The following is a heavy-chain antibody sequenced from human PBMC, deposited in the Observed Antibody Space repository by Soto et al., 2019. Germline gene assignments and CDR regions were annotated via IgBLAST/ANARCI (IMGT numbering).Heavy chain of an antibody. Sequence: ASVKVSCKASGYTFTSYAMHWVRQAPGQRLEWMGWINPKSGGTNYAQKFQGWVTMTRDTSISTAYMELSRLKSDDTAVYYCAREDTTTGGSYSLDYWGQGTLVTVSS. CDR3: AREDTTTGGSYSLDY. D-gene: IGHD1-26*01. J-gene: IGHJ4*02. CDR2: INPKSGGT. V-gene: IGHV1-2*04. CDR1: GYTFTSYA.